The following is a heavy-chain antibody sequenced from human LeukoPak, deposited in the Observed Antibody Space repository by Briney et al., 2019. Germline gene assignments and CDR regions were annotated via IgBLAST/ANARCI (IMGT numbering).Heavy chain of an antibody. CDR1: GGSISSYY. Sequence: SETLSLTCTVSGGSISSYYWSWIRQPPGKGLEWIGYIYYSGSTNYNPSLKSRVTISVDTSKNQFSLKLSSVTAADTAVYYCARLRTDAFGIWGQGTMVTVSS. CDR3: ARLRTDAFGI. V-gene: IGHV4-59*01. D-gene: IGHD4-17*01. J-gene: IGHJ3*02. CDR2: IYYSGST.